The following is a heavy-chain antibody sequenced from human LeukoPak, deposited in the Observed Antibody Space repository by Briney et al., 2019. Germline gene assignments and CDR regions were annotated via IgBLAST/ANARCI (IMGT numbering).Heavy chain of an antibody. CDR3: ARDLFGAWTWDY. CDR1: GYTFTSCL. CDR2: IHPGDGDR. V-gene: IGHV1-46*01. D-gene: IGHD2-21*02. J-gene: IGHJ4*02. Sequence: GASVKISCKTSGYTFTSCLIHWIRQAPGQGFEWVAKIHPGDGDRDYAQRFQGRVTMASDSSTTTVYMELTGVTSEDTAVYYCARDLFGAWTWDYWGQGTLITVSS.